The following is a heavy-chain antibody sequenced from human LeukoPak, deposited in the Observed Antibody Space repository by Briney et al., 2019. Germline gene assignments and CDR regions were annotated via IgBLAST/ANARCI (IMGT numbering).Heavy chain of an antibody. CDR1: GYSISSGYY. Sequence: SETLSLTCTVSGYSISSGYYWGWIRQPPGKGLEWIGSIFHSGSTYYNPSLKSRVTISVDTSKNQFSLKLSSVTAADTAVYYCARTGSSGYGGAYYTWFDPWGQGTLVTVSS. D-gene: IGHD5-12*01. J-gene: IGHJ5*02. V-gene: IGHV4-38-2*02. CDR2: IFHSGST. CDR3: ARTGSSGYGGAYYTWFDP.